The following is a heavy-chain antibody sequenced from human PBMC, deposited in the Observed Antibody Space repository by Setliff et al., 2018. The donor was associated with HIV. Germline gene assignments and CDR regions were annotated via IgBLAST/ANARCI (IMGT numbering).Heavy chain of an antibody. V-gene: IGHV1-2*06. CDR1: GYTFTDYY. CDR2: INPNSGGT. Sequence: ASVKVSCKASGYTFTDYYMHWVRQAPGQGLEWMGRINPNSGGTKYAQKSQGRVTMTRDTSINTAYMELNRLRSDDTAVYYCARGTTDAYKYGPLWYYYYYMDVWGKGTTVTVSS. J-gene: IGHJ6*03. D-gene: IGHD1-1*01. CDR3: ARGTTDAYKYGPLWYYYYYMDV.